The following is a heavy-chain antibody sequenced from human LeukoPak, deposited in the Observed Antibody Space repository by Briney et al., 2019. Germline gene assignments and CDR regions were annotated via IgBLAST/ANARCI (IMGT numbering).Heavy chain of an antibody. V-gene: IGHV3-23*01. Sequence: GGSLRLSCAASGFTFSSYAMSWVRQAPGKGLEWVSAISDSGGSTYYADSVKGRFTISRDNSMNTLYLQMNSLRAEDTAVYYCANLGSPFDYWGQGTLVTVSS. D-gene: IGHD6-25*01. CDR3: ANLGSPFDY. CDR1: GFTFSSYA. J-gene: IGHJ4*02. CDR2: ISDSGGST.